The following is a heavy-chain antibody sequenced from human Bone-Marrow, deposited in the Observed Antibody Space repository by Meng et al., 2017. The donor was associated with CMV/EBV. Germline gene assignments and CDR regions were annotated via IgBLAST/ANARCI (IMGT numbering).Heavy chain of an antibody. Sequence: GGPLRLSCAASGFTFDDYGMSWVRQAPGKGLEWVSGINWNGGSTGYADSVKGRFTISRDNAKNSLYLQMNSLRAEDTALYYCARVHSVSNNPGMDVCGQGTTVTVSS. CDR1: GFTFDDYG. D-gene: IGHD1/OR15-1a*01. J-gene: IGHJ6*02. CDR3: ARVHSVSNNPGMDV. CDR2: INWNGGST. V-gene: IGHV3-20*04.